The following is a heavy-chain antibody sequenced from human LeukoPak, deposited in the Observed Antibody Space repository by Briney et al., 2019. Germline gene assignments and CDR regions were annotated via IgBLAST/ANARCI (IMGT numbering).Heavy chain of an antibody. CDR3: VRDFEWSFDT. J-gene: IGHJ4*02. D-gene: IGHD3-3*01. CDR1: GFAFSTYG. V-gene: IGHV3-30*02. Sequence: GGSLRLSCAASGFAFSTYGMHWVRQAPGKGLEWFSFIRNDGNDKYYADSVKGRFTISRDNSKNTLYLQMNSLRPEDTALYYCVRDFEWSFDTWDQGTLVTVSS. CDR2: IRNDGNDK.